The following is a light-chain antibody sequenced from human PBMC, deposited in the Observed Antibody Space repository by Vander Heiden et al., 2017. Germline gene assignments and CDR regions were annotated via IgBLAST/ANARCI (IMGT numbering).Light chain of an antibody. CDR2: DVN. CDR3: CSYTSRSTLYV. J-gene: IGLJ1*01. CDR1: SGDIGSYHY. V-gene: IGLV2-14*01. Sequence: QSALTQPASVAGSPGQSITISCTGSSGDIGSYHYVSWYQQHPGKAPKVIIYDVNHRPSGISNRFSGSRSGNTASLTISGLQAEDKADYYCCSYTSRSTLYVFGTGTKVTVL.